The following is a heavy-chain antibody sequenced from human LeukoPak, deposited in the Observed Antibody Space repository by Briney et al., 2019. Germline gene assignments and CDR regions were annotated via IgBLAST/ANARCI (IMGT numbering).Heavy chain of an antibody. D-gene: IGHD3-22*01. CDR3: ARVSSYYDSSGYVGY. CDR1: GYSISSGYY. J-gene: IGHJ4*02. V-gene: IGHV4-38-2*02. Sequence: SETLSLTCTVSGYSISSGYYRGWIRQPPGKGLEWIGSIYHSGSTYYNPSLKSRVTISVDTSKNQFSLKLSSVTAADTAVYYCARVSSYYDSSGYVGYWGQGTLVTVSS. CDR2: IYHSGST.